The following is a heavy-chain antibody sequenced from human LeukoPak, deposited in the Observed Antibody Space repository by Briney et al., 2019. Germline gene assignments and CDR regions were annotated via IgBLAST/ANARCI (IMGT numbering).Heavy chain of an antibody. Sequence: GGSLRLSCAASGFTFSSYGMHWVRQAPGKGLEWVAVIWYGGSNKYYADSVKGRFTISRDNSKNTLYLQMNSLRAEDTAVYYCARDRGTNGINDRGYFDYWGQGTLVTVSS. V-gene: IGHV3-33*08. CDR1: GFTFSSYG. D-gene: IGHD1-1*01. J-gene: IGHJ4*02. CDR3: ARDRGTNGINDRGYFDY. CDR2: IWYGGSNK.